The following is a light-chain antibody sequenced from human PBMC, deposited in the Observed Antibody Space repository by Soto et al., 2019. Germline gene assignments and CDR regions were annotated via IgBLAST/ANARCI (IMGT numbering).Light chain of an antibody. V-gene: IGKV3D-15*01. CDR3: QQYSNWPPAIT. J-gene: IGKJ5*01. CDR2: GAS. CDR1: QSINSN. Sequence: VMTQSPATLSVSPGERATLSCRAIQSINSNLAWYQQKPGQAPRLLIYGASNRAAGIPDRFSGSGSGTEFALIISSLQSEDVAVYYCQQYSNWPPAITFGQGTRLEIK.